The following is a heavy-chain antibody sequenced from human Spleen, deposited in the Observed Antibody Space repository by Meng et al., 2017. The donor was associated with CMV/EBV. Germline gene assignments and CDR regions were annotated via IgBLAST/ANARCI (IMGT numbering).Heavy chain of an antibody. J-gene: IGHJ6*02. D-gene: IGHD6-6*01. Sequence: GGSLRLSCAASGFTFSSYSMNWVRQAPGKGLEWVSYISSSSSTIYYADSAKGRFTISRDNAKNSLYLQMNSLRAEDTAVYYCAKAYSSLSSNYYGMDVWGQGTTVTVSS. CDR3: AKAYSSLSSNYYGMDV. CDR2: ISSSSSTI. V-gene: IGHV3-48*04. CDR1: GFTFSSYS.